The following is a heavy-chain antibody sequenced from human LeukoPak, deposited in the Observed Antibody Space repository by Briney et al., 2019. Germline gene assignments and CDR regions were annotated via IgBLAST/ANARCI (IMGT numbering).Heavy chain of an antibody. D-gene: IGHD6-19*01. Sequence: GGSLRLSCAASGFTFSSYSMNWVRQAPGKGLEWVSSISSSSSYIYYADSVKGRFTISRDNAKNSLYLQMNSLRAEDTAVYYCARSVPSYSNGWYEVHAFDIWGQGTMVTVSS. V-gene: IGHV3-21*01. CDR1: GFTFSSYS. CDR3: ARSVPSYSNGWYEVHAFDI. J-gene: IGHJ3*02. CDR2: ISSSSSYI.